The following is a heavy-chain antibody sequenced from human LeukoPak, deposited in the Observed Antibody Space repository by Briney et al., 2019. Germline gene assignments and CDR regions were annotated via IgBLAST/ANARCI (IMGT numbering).Heavy chain of an antibody. D-gene: IGHD2-21*02. V-gene: IGHV3-33*08. CDR3: ARDYVAYCGGDCYFFDY. Sequence: GGSLRLSCAASGFTFSSYSMNWVRQAPGKGLEWVAVIWYDGSNKYYADSVKGRFTISRDNSKNTLYLQMNSLRAEDTAVYYCARDYVAYCGGDCYFFDYWGQGTLVTVSS. CDR1: GFTFSSYS. CDR2: IWYDGSNK. J-gene: IGHJ4*02.